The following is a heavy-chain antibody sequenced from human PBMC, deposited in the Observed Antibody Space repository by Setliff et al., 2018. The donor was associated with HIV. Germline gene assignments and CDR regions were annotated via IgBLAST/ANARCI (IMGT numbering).Heavy chain of an antibody. Sequence: SETLSLTCSVSGGSIRSHYWSWIRQAPGKGLQWIGNVYYRAKTGATTDHHPSLRSRISISLDVSKNHLSLRLMSVTAADTAIYYCARDVAPPLAGDVWSGNGLWGQGTQVTVSS. CDR3: ARDVAPPLAGDVWSGNGL. J-gene: IGHJ4*02. D-gene: IGHD3-3*01. CDR2: VYYRAKTGATT. CDR1: GGSIRSHY. V-gene: IGHV4-59*11.